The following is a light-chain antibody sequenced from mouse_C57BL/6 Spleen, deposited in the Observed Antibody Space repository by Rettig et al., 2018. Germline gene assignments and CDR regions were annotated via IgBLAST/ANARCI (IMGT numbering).Light chain of an antibody. CDR1: SSVRSSY. CDR3: HQYHRSPLT. J-gene: IGKJ5*01. V-gene: IGKV4-74*01. CDR2: STS. Sequence: QIVLTQSPAIMSTSLGERVTMTCTASSSVRSSYLHWYQQKPGSSPKLWIYSTSNLASGVPARFSGSGSGSSYSLTSSSMEAEDAATYYCHQYHRSPLTFGAGTKLELK.